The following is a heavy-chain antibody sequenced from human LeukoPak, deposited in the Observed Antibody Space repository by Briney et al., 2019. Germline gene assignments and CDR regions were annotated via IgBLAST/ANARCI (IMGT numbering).Heavy chain of an antibody. CDR1: GGSISSYY. V-gene: IGHV4-59*08. Sequence: SETLSLTCTVSGGSISSYYWSWIRQPPGKGLEWIGYIYYSGSTNYNPSLKSRVTISVDTSKNQFSLKLSSVTAADTAVYYCARRVYSYGYSGYYYYGMDVWGQGTTVTVSS. D-gene: IGHD5-18*01. J-gene: IGHJ6*02. CDR3: ARRVYSYGYSGYYYYGMDV. CDR2: IYYSGST.